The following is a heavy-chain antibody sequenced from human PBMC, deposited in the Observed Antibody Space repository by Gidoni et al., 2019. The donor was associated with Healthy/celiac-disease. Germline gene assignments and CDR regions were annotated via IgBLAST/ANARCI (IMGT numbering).Heavy chain of an antibody. Sequence: QVQLVQSGAEVKKPGSSVNVSCKASGGTFSSSTISWVRQAPGQGLEWMGRIIPSLGIANYAQKFQGRGTITADKSTSTAYMELSSLRSEDTAVYYCARGEGIDCSGGSCYGMDVWGQGTTVTVSS. CDR2: IIPSLGIA. CDR3: ARGEGIDCSGGSCYGMDV. CDR1: GGTFSSST. V-gene: IGHV1-69*02. D-gene: IGHD2-15*01. J-gene: IGHJ6*02.